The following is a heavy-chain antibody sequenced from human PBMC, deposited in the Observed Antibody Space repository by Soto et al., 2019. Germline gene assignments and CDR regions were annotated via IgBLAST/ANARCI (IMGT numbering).Heavy chain of an antibody. CDR1: GDSVSSNSAA. Sequence: SQTLSLTCAISGDSVSSNSAAWNWIRQPPSRGLEWLGRTYYRSKWYNDYAVSVKSRITINPDTSKNQFSLQLNSVTPEDTAVYYCARGGGYDFWSNWFDPWGQGTLVTVSS. D-gene: IGHD3-3*01. CDR3: ARGGGYDFWSNWFDP. V-gene: IGHV6-1*01. CDR2: TYYRSKWYN. J-gene: IGHJ5*02.